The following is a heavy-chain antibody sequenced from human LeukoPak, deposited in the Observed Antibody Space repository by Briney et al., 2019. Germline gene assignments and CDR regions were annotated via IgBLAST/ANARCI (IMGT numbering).Heavy chain of an antibody. CDR2: ISGSGGST. J-gene: IGHJ6*03. CDR3: AKSSSWYAYYYYYMDV. D-gene: IGHD6-13*01. V-gene: IGHV3-23*01. CDR1: GFTFSSDA. Sequence: GGSLRLSCAASGFTFSSDAMSWVRQAPGKGLEWVSAISGSGGSTYYADSVKGRFTISRDNSKNTLYLQMNSLRAEDTAVYYCAKSSSWYAYYYYYMDVWGKGTTVTVSS.